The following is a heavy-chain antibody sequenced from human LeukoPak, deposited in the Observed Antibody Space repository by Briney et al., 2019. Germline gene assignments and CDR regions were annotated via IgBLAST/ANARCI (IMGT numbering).Heavy chain of an antibody. V-gene: IGHV4-4*08. Sequence: SETLSLTCTVSDGSISIYYWSWIRQPPGKVLEWIGYVYSSGNTNYSPSLKGRAIISADTSKNQFSLKLTSVTAADTAVYYCVRDRELTYWGQGILVTVSS. CDR1: DGSISIYY. CDR3: VRDRELTY. D-gene: IGHD3-10*01. CDR2: VYSSGNT. J-gene: IGHJ4*02.